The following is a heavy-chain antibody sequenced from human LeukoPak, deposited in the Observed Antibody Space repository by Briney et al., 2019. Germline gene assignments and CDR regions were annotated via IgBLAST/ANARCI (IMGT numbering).Heavy chain of an antibody. CDR3: AKAKGIVGAIADY. CDR1: GFTSSSHW. Sequence: GGSLRLSCAASGFTSSSHWMTWVRQAPGKGLEWVASLKKDVDEKYYVDSVKGRFTISRDNSKNTLYLQMNSLRAEDTAVYYCAKAKGIVGAIADYWGQGTLVTVSS. CDR2: LKKDVDEK. D-gene: IGHD1-26*01. J-gene: IGHJ4*02. V-gene: IGHV3-7*03.